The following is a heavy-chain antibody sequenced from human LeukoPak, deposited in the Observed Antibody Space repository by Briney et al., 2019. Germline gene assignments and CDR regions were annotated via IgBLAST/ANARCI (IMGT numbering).Heavy chain of an antibody. D-gene: IGHD4-17*01. V-gene: IGHV3-48*04. CDR1: GFTFSSYG. CDR2: ISSSGSTI. J-gene: IGHJ5*02. CDR3: ARDPDGDPVGP. Sequence: GGSLRLSCAASGFTFSSYGMHWVRQAPGKGLEWVSYISSSGSTIYYADSVKGRFTISRDNAKNSLYLQMNSLRAEDTAVYYCARDPDGDPVGPWGQGTLVTVSS.